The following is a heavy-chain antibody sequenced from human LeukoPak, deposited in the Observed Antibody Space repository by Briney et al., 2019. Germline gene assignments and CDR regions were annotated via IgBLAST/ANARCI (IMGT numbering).Heavy chain of an antibody. CDR1: GFILSNYW. Sequence: PGGSLRLSCAGSGFILSNYWMHWVRQAPGKGLVWVSRIKTDGSTTYYADSVKGRFTVSRDNSKNTLYLQMSSLRAEDAAVYYCAKSGSTSWYLDYWGQGTLVTVSS. CDR3: AKSGSTSWYLDY. D-gene: IGHD6-13*01. V-gene: IGHV3-74*01. CDR2: IKTDGSTT. J-gene: IGHJ4*02.